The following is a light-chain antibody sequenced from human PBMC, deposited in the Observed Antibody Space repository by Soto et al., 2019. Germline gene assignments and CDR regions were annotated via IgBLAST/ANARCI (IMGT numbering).Light chain of an antibody. CDR1: QNVRSN. J-gene: IGKJ5*01. CDR3: QQYGSSPIT. Sequence: EIRMSLSLATLSVNPGERATLSCRASQNVRSNLAWYQQKPGQAPRLLIYGASTRATGIPARFSGRGSGTEFILTISRLEPEDFAVYYCQQYGSSPITFGQRRLLE. CDR2: GAS. V-gene: IGKV3-15*01.